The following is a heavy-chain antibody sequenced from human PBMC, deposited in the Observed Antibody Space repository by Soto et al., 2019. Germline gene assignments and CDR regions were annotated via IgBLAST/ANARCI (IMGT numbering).Heavy chain of an antibody. CDR3: ARDGDDYCSVKYYNRLDF. Sequence: QVQLVQSGAEVKKPGSSVKVSCKASGGIFSTYAISWLRQAPGQGLEWMGGIIPIFGTPNYAQKFQGRVTITGDESTRSAYMELSRLRSEDTAVYYCARDGDDYCSVKYYNRLDFWGHGTLVTVSS. D-gene: IGHD3-10*01. CDR1: GGIFSTYA. J-gene: IGHJ4*01. V-gene: IGHV1-69*01. CDR2: IIPIFGTP.